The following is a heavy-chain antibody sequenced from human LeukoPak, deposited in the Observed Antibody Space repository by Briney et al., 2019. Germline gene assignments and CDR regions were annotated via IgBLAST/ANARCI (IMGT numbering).Heavy chain of an antibody. J-gene: IGHJ6*04. V-gene: IGHV3-21*01. Sequence: GGSLRLSCAASGFTFSSYSMNWVRPAPAKGLEWVSSISSSSSYIYYADSVKGRFTISRDNAKNSLYLQMNSLRAEDTAVYYCAELGITMIGGVWGKGTTVTISS. D-gene: IGHD3-10*02. CDR1: GFTFSSYS. CDR2: ISSSSSYI. CDR3: AELGITMIGGV.